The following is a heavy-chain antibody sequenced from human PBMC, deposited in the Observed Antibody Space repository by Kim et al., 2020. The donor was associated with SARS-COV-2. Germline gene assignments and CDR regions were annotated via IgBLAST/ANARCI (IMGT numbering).Heavy chain of an antibody. CDR1: GFTFSSYA. D-gene: IGHD3-3*01. J-gene: IGHJ4*02. CDR3: AKRPSGYYSGIFDY. Sequence: GGSLRLSCAVSGFTFSSYAMNWVRQAPGKGLEWVSGISGSGGSTYYADSVQGRFTISRDNSNNTLYLQMNSLRAEDTAIYYCAKRPSGYYSGIFDYWGQG. CDR2: ISGSGGST. V-gene: IGHV3-23*01.